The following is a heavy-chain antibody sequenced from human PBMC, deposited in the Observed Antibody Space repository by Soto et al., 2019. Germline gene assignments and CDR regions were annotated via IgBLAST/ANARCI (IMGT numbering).Heavy chain of an antibody. CDR1: GYTFTSYG. Sequence: QVQLVQSGAEVKKPGASVKVSCKASGYTFTSYGISWVRQAPGQGLEWMGWISAYNGNTNYAQTLQGRFTMTTDTSTSTAYMELRSLRSDDTAVYYCARQRDIVLMVYAIPDYYYYYGMDVWGQGTTVTVSS. V-gene: IGHV1-18*04. J-gene: IGHJ6*02. CDR3: ARQRDIVLMVYAIPDYYYYYGMDV. D-gene: IGHD2-8*01. CDR2: ISAYNGNT.